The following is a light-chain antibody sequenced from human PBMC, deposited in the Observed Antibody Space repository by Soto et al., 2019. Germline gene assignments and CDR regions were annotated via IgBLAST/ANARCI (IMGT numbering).Light chain of an antibody. CDR3: QQYGGSPPIT. CDR1: RNVSASN. Sequence: EIVLTQSPGPWLLPQGEQATPSGRASRNVSASNLAWYHQKPGKAPRLLIYGASSRATGIPDRFSGSGSGTDFTLTISRLEPEDCAVYYCQQYGGSPPITFGGGTKVEIK. V-gene: IGKV3-20*01. CDR2: GAS. J-gene: IGKJ4*01.